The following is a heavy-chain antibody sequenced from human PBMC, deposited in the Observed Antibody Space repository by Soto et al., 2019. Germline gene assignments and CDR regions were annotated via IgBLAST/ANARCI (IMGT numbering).Heavy chain of an antibody. V-gene: IGHV3-9*01. J-gene: IGHJ6*02. CDR2: ISWNSGSI. CDR1: GFTFDDYA. D-gene: IGHD5-12*01. Sequence: PGGSLRLSCAASGFTFDDYAMHWVRQAPGKGLEWVSGISWNSGSIGYADSVKGRFTISRDNSKNTLYLQMSSLRAEDTAVYYCVKDRGDGYNWGYYYGMDVWGQGTTVTVSS. CDR3: VKDRGDGYNWGYYYGMDV.